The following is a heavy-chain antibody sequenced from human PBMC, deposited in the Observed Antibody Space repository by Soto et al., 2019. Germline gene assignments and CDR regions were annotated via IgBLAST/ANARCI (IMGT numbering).Heavy chain of an antibody. Sequence: TLSLTCAISGYGVSGNRAAWNWIRQSPSRGLEWLGRTYYRSKWYNDYAVSVKSRITVTPDTSKNQFSLHLNSVTPEDTAVYYCAREFRYYESGDTYFDYRGQGPLVTVSS. D-gene: IGHD3-16*01. V-gene: IGHV6-1*01. J-gene: IGHJ4*02. CDR2: TYYRSKWYN. CDR3: AREFRYYESGDTYFDY. CDR1: GYGVSGNRAA.